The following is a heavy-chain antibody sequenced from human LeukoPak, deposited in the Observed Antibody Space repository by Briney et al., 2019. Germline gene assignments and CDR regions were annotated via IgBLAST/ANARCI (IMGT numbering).Heavy chain of an antibody. D-gene: IGHD4/OR15-4a*01. CDR1: GIGFDRYA. CDR3: AKDSSVLPNALDL. CDR2: ISYSGSSP. Sequence: GGSLRLSCAASGIGFDRYAMTWVRQAPGKGLEWVSAISYSGSSPYYGDSVKGRFTISRDNSKNTVYLQMNSLRDEDTALYYCAKDSSVLPNALDLWGQGTMVTVSS. V-gene: IGHV3-23*01. J-gene: IGHJ3*01.